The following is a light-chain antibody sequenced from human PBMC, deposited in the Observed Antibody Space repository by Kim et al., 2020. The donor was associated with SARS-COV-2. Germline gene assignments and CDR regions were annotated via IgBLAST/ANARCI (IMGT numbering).Light chain of an antibody. CDR3: QQDNSYYT. V-gene: IGKV1-5*03. J-gene: IGKJ2*01. CDR2: KAS. CDR1: QSISSW. Sequence: LSASVGHGVTITCRASQSISSWLAWYQQKPGKAPKLLIYKASSVESGVPSRVSGSGSGTEFTLPISSLQPDDFATYYCQQDNSYYTFGQGTKLEI.